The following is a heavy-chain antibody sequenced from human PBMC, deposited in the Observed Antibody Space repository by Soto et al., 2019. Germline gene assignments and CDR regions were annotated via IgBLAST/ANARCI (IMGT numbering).Heavy chain of an antibody. CDR2: IWYDGSAR. CDR1: GFTFGTYG. Sequence: QVQLVESGGGVVQPGRSLRLSCAASGFTFGTYGMHWVRQAPGKGLEWVTVIWYDGSARYYADSVRGRFTISRDNSKNTLYLQMSSLRAEDTGVYYCARGYRDILTVYGMDVWGQGTTVTVYS. CDR3: ARGYRDILTVYGMDV. J-gene: IGHJ6*02. V-gene: IGHV3-33*01. D-gene: IGHD3-9*01.